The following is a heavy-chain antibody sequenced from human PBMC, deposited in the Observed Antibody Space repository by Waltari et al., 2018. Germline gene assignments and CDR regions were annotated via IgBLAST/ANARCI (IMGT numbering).Heavy chain of an antibody. Sequence: QVQLVESGGGVVQPGGSLRLSCVASGFTFRSYGMHWVRQAPGKGLEWVAFIQYDGNNKKYEDSVKGRFTISRDNSKNTLYLQMNSLRAEDTAVFFCVAISMLTGGYWGQGTLVTVSS. CDR2: IQYDGNNK. J-gene: IGHJ4*02. D-gene: IGHD3-10*02. V-gene: IGHV3-30*02. CDR1: GFTFRSYG. CDR3: VAISMLTGGY.